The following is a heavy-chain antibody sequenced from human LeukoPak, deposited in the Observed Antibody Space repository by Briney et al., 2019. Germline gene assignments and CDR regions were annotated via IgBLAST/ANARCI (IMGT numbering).Heavy chain of an antibody. CDR3: VRQFAS. V-gene: IGHV3-48*01. CDR1: GFTFGDHI. J-gene: IGHJ4*02. CDR2: VSGSGSTV. Sequence: PGGSLRLSCAASGFTFGDHIMNWVRQLPGKRLEWVAYVSGSGSTVYYADSVKGRFTVSRDNGKSSLYLLMNSLRVEDTALYYCVRQFASWGQGTLVTVSS.